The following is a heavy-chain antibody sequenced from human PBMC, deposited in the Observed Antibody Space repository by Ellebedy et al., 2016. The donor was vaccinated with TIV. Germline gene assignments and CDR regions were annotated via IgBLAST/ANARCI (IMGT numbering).Heavy chain of an antibody. CDR3: ARVNSGYENYYYYGMDV. V-gene: IGHV3-11*06. Sequence: GESLKISXAASGFTFSDYYMSWIRQAPGKGLEWVSYISSSSSYTNYADSVKGRFTISRDNAKNSLYLQMNSLRAEDTAVYYCARVNSGYENYYYYGMDVWGQGTTVTVSS. CDR1: GFTFSDYY. J-gene: IGHJ6*02. CDR2: ISSSSSYT. D-gene: IGHD5-12*01.